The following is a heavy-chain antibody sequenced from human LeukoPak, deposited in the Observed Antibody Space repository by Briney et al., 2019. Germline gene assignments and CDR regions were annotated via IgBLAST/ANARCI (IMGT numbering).Heavy chain of an antibody. CDR2: IYYSGST. CDR3: ARDGPQYGMDV. V-gene: IGHV4-59*01. J-gene: IGHJ6*02. CDR1: GGXISSYY. Sequence: PSETLSLTCTVSGGXISSYYCSWIRQPPGKGLAWIVHIYYSGSTNYNPSLKSRVTISVDTSKNQFSLKLSSVTAADTAVYYCARDGPQYGMDVWGQGTTVTVSS.